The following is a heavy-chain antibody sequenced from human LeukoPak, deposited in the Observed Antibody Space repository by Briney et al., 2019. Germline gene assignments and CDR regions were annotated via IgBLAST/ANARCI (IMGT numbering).Heavy chain of an antibody. D-gene: IGHD5-18*01. V-gene: IGHV1-24*01. CDR3: ARDLLGYSYGYYYGMDV. Sequence: ASVKVSCKVSGYTLTELSMHWVRQAPGKGLEWMGGFDPEDGETIYAQKFQGRVTMTTDTSTSTAYMELRSLRSDDTAVYYCARDLLGYSYGYYYGMDVWGQGTTVTVSS. CDR1: GYTLTELS. J-gene: IGHJ6*02. CDR2: FDPEDGET.